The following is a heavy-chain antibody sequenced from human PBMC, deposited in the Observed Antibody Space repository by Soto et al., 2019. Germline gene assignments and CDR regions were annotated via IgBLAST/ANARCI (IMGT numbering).Heavy chain of an antibody. Sequence: PSETLSLTCTVSGGSISSSSYYWGWIRQPPGKGLEWIGYIYYSGSTYYNPSLKSRVTTSVDTSKNQFSPKLSSVTAADTAVYYCARRPSRFGDLCWFDPWGQGTLVTVSS. CDR3: ARRPSRFGDLCWFDP. CDR1: GGSISSSSYY. V-gene: IGHV4-31*03. J-gene: IGHJ5*02. D-gene: IGHD3-10*01. CDR2: IYYSGST.